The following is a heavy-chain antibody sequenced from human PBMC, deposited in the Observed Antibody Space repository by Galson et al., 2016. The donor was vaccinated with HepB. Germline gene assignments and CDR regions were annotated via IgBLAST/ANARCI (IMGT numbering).Heavy chain of an antibody. D-gene: IGHD5-18*01. CDR3: ARAWIQLRFPNYYSYDMDV. Sequence: ETLSLTCAVYGGSFGNYYWTWIRQPPGKGLEWIGEVNHSGSTNYNPSLKSRVTISVDTSKNQFSLKLTSVTAADTAVYYCARAWIQLRFPNYYSYDMDVWGQGTTVTVSS. CDR1: GGSFGNYY. CDR2: VNHSGST. J-gene: IGHJ6*02. V-gene: IGHV4-34*01.